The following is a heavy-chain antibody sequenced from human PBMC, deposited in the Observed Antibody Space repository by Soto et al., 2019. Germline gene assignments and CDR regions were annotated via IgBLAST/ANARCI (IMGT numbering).Heavy chain of an antibody. CDR2: IYSAGST. V-gene: IGHV3-66*01. CDR1: GFIVSSSY. Sequence: EVQVVESGGGLVQPGGSLRLSCAASGFIVSSSYMSWVRQAPGKGLEWVAVIYSAGSTYYGDSVKGRFTIYRDSSKNTLYLQMDSLRAEDTAVYYCAISPTRTNYADCFDPWGQGTLVTVSS. J-gene: IGHJ5*02. CDR3: AISPTRTNYADCFDP. D-gene: IGHD1-26*01.